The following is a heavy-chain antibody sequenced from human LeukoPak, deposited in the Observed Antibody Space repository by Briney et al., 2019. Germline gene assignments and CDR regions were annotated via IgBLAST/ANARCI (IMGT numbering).Heavy chain of an antibody. V-gene: IGHV4-38-2*01. CDR1: GYSISSGYY. D-gene: IGHD1-1*01. J-gene: IGHJ4*02. Sequence: PSETLSLTCAVSGYSISSGYYWGWIRPPPGKGLEWIGSIYHSGSTYYNPSLKSRVTISVDTSKNQFSLKLSSVTAADTAVYYCARQRNWSPYYFDYWGQGTLVTVSS. CDR3: ARQRNWSPYYFDY. CDR2: IYHSGST.